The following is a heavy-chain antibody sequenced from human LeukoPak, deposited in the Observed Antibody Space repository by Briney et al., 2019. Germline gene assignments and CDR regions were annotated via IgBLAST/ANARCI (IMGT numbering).Heavy chain of an antibody. Sequence: PGGSLRLSCAASGFTVSSNYMSWVRQAPGKGLEWVSVIHSGGSTYYADSVKGRFTISRDNSKNTLYLQMNSLRAEDTAVYYCARVSRHTLDYWGQGTLVTVSS. J-gene: IGHJ4*02. CDR1: GFTVSSNY. V-gene: IGHV3-53*01. CDR3: ARVSRHTLDY. D-gene: IGHD2-15*01. CDR2: IHSGGST.